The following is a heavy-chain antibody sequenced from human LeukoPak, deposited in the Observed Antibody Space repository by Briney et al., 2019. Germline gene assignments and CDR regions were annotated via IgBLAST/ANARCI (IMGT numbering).Heavy chain of an antibody. D-gene: IGHD6-19*01. CDR2: ISAYNGNT. CDR3: ARDLKAGSSSGWPIDY. J-gene: IGHJ4*02. V-gene: IGHV1-18*01. CDR1: GYTFTSYG. Sequence: GASVKVSCKASGYTFTSYGISWVRQAPRQGLEWMGWISAYNGNTNYAQKLQGRVTMTTDTSTSTAYMELRSLRSDDTAVYYCARDLKAGSSSGWPIDYWGQGTLVTVSS.